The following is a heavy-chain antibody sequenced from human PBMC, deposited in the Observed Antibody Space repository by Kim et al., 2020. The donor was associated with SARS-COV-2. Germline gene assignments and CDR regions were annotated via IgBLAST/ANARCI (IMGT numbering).Heavy chain of an antibody. CDR1: GFTFRSYS. CDR3: ARVDGSGTYTLDY. CDR2: ISMSSTYI. Sequence: GGSLRLSCEASGFTFRSYSVNWIRQAPGKGLEWVSSISMSSTYIYYADSVTGRFTISRDDATNSLFLQMNSLRAEDTATYYCARVDGSGTYTLDYWGQGT. J-gene: IGHJ4*02. V-gene: IGHV3-21*06. D-gene: IGHD3-10*01.